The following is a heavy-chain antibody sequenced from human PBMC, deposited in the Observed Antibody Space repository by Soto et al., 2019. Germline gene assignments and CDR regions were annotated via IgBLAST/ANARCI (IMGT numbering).Heavy chain of an antibody. CDR2: IYPGDSDT. D-gene: IGHD3-10*01. Sequence: GEALKIFCKGSGYSFSSYWIGWVRQMPGKGLEGMGIIYPGDSDTRYSPSFQGQVTISADKSISTAYLQWSSLKASDTAMYYCAGGGVRGVITRTRDYYGMDVWGQGTTVTVSS. J-gene: IGHJ6*02. CDR3: AGGGVRGVITRTRDYYGMDV. CDR1: GYSFSSYW. V-gene: IGHV5-51*01.